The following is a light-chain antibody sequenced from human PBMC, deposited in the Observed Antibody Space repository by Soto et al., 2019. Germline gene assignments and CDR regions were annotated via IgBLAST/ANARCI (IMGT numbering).Light chain of an antibody. CDR2: DAS. CDR1: QNVRSY. Sequence: EIVLTQSPATLSLSPGERATLSCRASQNVRSYLAWYQQNPGQAPRLLIHDASSRATGIPDRFSGSGSGTDFTLTISSLEPEDSAGYYCQQRTNWPTSTFGQGTRLEIK. V-gene: IGKV3-11*01. CDR3: QQRTNWPTST. J-gene: IGKJ5*01.